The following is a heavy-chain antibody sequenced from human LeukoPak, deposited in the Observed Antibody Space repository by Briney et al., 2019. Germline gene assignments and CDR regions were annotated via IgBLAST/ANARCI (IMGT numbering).Heavy chain of an antibody. J-gene: IGHJ5*02. CDR3: ARRPRAGWFDP. CDR2: IYYSGST. CDR1: GGSTSSSSYC. Sequence: SETLSLTCTVSGGSTSSSSYCWGWIRQPPGKGLEWIGSIYYSGSTYYNPSLKSRVTISVDTSKNQFSLKLRSVTAADTAVYYCARRPRAGWFDPWGQGTLVTVSS. V-gene: IGHV4-39*01.